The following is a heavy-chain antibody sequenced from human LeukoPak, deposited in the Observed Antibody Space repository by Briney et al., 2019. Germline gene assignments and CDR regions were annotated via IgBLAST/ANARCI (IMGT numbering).Heavy chain of an antibody. J-gene: IGHJ4*02. CDR3: AKDRSLMCSSTSCYSGFDY. D-gene: IGHD2-2*01. Sequence: PGGSLRLSCAASGFSFSNYAMHWVRQSPGKGLEWVAVISYDGSLKYYADSVKGRLTISRDNSKNTLYLQVNSLRAEDTAVYYCAKDRSLMCSSTSCYSGFDYWGQGTLVTVSS. V-gene: IGHV3-30*04. CDR2: ISYDGSLK. CDR1: GFSFSNYA.